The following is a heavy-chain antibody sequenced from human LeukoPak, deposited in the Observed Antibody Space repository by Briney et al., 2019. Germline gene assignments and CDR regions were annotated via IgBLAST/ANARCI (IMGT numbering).Heavy chain of an antibody. V-gene: IGHV1-18*01. Sequence: GASVTVSFKASGYTFTNYGISWGRQAPGQGVEWMGWISAYKGNTNYAQKLQGRVTMTTDPSTSTAYMELRSLRSDDTAVYYCARSVLGIAVAGFDYWGQGTLVTVSS. CDR3: ARSVLGIAVAGFDY. CDR1: GYTFTNYG. J-gene: IGHJ4*02. D-gene: IGHD6-19*01. CDR2: ISAYKGNT.